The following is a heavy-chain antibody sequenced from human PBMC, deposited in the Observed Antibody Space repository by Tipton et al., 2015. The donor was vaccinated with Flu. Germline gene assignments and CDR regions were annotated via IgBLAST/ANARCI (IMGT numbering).Heavy chain of an antibody. CDR3: ASQTLPTYYDYVWGSYRTYYFDY. D-gene: IGHD3-16*02. J-gene: IGHJ4*02. CDR2: IYYSGST. CDR1: GGSISSSSYY. V-gene: IGHV4-39*01. Sequence: LRLSCTVSGGSISSSSYYWGWIRQPPGKGLEWIGSIYYSGSTYYNPSLKSRVTISVDTSKNQFSLKLSSVTAADTAVYYCASQTLPTYYDYVWGSYRTYYFDYWGQGPLVPVSS.